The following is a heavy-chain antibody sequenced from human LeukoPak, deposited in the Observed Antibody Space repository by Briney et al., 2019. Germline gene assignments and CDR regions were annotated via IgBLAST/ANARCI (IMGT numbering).Heavy chain of an antibody. D-gene: IGHD6-13*01. CDR3: ARDLGSAGLFDY. Sequence: PSQTLSLTCTVSGASISSYSWSWIRQPPGKGLEWVGFIYHTGSTNYDPSLQSRVTISVDTSKKQFSLKLSSVTAADTAVYYCARDLGSAGLFDYWGQGTLATVSS. CDR2: IYHTGST. CDR1: GASISSYS. J-gene: IGHJ4*02. V-gene: IGHV4-59*01.